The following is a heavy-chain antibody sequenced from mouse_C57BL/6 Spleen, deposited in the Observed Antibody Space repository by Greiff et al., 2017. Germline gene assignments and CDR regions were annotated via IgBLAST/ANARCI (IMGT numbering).Heavy chain of an antibody. D-gene: IGHD2-4*01. J-gene: IGHJ3*01. CDR2: ISYDGSN. CDR3: AREGPYDYDFAY. Sequence: EVKLVESGPGLVKPSQSLSLTCSVTGYSITSGYYWNWIRQFPGNKLEWMGYISYDGSNNYNPSLKNRISITRDTSKNQFFLKLNSVTTEDTATYYCAREGPYDYDFAYWGQGTLVTVSA. V-gene: IGHV3-6*01. CDR1: GYSITSGYY.